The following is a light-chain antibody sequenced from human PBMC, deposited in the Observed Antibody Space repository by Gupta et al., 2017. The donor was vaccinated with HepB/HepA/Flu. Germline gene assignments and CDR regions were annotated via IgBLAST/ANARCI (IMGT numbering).Light chain of an antibody. J-gene: IGKJ3*01. CDR2: SAS. CDR1: QGIGND. V-gene: IGKV1-17*02. CDR3: LQHYNYPLT. Sequence: IQMTQSPSSLSASVGDRVTITCRASQGIGNDLRWFQQKPGKAPKRLIYSASSLDSGVPSRFSGTGSGTEFTLTISNLQPEDFATYYCLQHYNYPLTFGPGTKVDIK.